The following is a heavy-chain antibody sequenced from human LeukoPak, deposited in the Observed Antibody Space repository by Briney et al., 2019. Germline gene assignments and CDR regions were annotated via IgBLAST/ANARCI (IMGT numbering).Heavy chain of an antibody. J-gene: IGHJ5*02. CDR1: GFTFYDYA. Sequence: GRSLRLSCSASGFTFYDYAMHCVPQATGKALEWVSDIIWNSGSIGYPHSVKGRLTISRDNAKNSLYLQMNSLRAEETALDYCAKDSNYDSSGLGWFDPWGQGTLVTVSS. V-gene: IGHV3-9*01. D-gene: IGHD3-22*01. CDR3: AKDSNYDSSGLGWFDP. CDR2: IIWNSGSI.